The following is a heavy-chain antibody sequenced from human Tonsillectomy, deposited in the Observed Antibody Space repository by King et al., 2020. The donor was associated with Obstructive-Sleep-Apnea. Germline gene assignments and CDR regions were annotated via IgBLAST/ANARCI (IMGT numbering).Heavy chain of an antibody. D-gene: IGHD3-22*01. J-gene: IGHJ4*02. CDR3: AKDPNYYESKGFFKVPYFDY. V-gene: IGHV3-23*04. CDR1: GFTFSSYA. CDR2: ISGSGGST. Sequence: QLVQSGGDLVQPGGSLRLSCAASGFTFSSYAMSWVRQAPGKGLEWVSGISGSGGSTYHADSVKGRFTISRDNSKNTLYLQMNSLRAADTAVYYCAKDPNYYESKGFFKVPYFDYWGQGTLVTVSS.